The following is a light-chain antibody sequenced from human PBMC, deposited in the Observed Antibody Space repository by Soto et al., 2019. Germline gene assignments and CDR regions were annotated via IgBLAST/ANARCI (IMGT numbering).Light chain of an antibody. Sequence: EIVLTQSPATLSLSLGERATLSCRASQSVSSFFAWYQQKPGQAPRLLIYDASNRATGIPARFIGSGSGTDFTLTISSLEPEDFAVYYCQQRSNWLSLGGGTKVEI. V-gene: IGKV3-11*01. J-gene: IGKJ4*01. CDR3: QQRSNWLS. CDR2: DAS. CDR1: QSVSSF.